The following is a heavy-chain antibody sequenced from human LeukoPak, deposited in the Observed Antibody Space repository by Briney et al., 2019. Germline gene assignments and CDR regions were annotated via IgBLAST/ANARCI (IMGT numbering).Heavy chain of an antibody. V-gene: IGHV3-30*02. Sequence: PGGSLRLSCAASGFTFSSFGMQWVRQAPGKGLEWVAFIRFDGSTKFFADSVKGRFTISRDNSMNTLYLEMNSLRAEDTALYYCAKGYHNSWYSDYMDVWGKGTTVTVSS. D-gene: IGHD6-13*01. J-gene: IGHJ6*03. CDR3: AKGYHNSWYSDYMDV. CDR2: IRFDGSTK. CDR1: GFTFSSFG.